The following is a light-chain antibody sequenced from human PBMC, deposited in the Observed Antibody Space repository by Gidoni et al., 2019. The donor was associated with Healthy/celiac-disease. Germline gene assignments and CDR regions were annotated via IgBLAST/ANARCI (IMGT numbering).Light chain of an antibody. CDR3: QQYDNLPWT. CDR1: QDISNY. J-gene: IGKJ2*01. V-gene: IGKV1-33*01. Sequence: DIQMTQSPSSLSASVGDRVTITCQASQDISNYLNWYQQKPGKAPKLRIYDASNLETGVPSRFSGSGSGTDFTFTISSLQPEDIATYYCQQYDNLPWTFGQGTKLEIK. CDR2: DAS.